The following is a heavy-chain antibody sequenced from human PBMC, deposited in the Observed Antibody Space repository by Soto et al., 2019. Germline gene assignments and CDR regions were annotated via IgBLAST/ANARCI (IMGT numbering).Heavy chain of an antibody. CDR2: IIAINGTA. CDR3: ARPKGFSSWYTYDI. CDR1: GYTFTSYG. D-gene: IGHD6-13*01. Sequence: ASVKVSCKASGYTFTSYGISWVRQAPGQGLEWMGGIIAINGTANYAQKFQGRVTITADESTSTAYMELSSLRSEDTAVYYCARPKGFSSWYTYDIWGQGTMVTVSS. V-gene: IGHV1-69*13. J-gene: IGHJ3*02.